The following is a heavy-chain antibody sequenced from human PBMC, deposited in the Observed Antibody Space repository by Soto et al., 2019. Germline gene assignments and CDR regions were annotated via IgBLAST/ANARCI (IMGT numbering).Heavy chain of an antibody. CDR2: ISAYNGNT. CDR3: AGDGLDWSSTSCHPGRYYYYGMDV. CDR1: GYTFTSYG. V-gene: IGHV1-18*01. J-gene: IGHJ6*02. Sequence: ASVKVSCKASGYTFTSYGISWVRQAPGQGLEWMGWISAYNGNTNYAQKLQGRVTMTTDTSTSTAYMELRSLRSDDTAVYYCAGDGLDWSSTSCHPGRYYYYGMDVWGQGTTVTVSS. D-gene: IGHD2-2*01.